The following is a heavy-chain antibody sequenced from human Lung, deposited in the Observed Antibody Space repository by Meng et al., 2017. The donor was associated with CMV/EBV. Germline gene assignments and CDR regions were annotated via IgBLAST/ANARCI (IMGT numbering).Heavy chain of an antibody. CDR1: GFTFDDYA. CDR3: AKDIFPATVTTSFLDY. Sequence: SCAASGFTFDDYAMHWVRQAPGKGLEWVSGISWNSGSIGYADSVKGRFTISRDNAKNSLYLQMNSLRAEDTALYYCAKDIFPATVTTSFLDYWAQGTXVTVSS. V-gene: IGHV3-9*01. J-gene: IGHJ4*02. CDR2: ISWNSGSI. D-gene: IGHD4-17*01.